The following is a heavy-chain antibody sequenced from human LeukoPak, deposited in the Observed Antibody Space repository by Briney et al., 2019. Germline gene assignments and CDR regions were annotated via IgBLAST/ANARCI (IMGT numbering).Heavy chain of an antibody. CDR3: AKDMTTGSSWSFDY. Sequence: GGSLRLSCAASGFTFTRYDMYWVRQAADKGLEWVASIRYDGSNEYYVDSVKGRFTISRDNAKNSLYLQMNSPRAEDMALYYCAKDMTTGSSWSFDYWGQGTLVTVSS. V-gene: IGHV3-30*02. D-gene: IGHD6-13*01. J-gene: IGHJ4*02. CDR2: IRYDGSNE. CDR1: GFTFTRYD.